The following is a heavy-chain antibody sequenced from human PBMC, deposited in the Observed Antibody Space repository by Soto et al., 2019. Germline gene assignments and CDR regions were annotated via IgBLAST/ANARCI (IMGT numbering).Heavy chain of an antibody. D-gene: IGHD3-9*01. Sequence: QVTLKESGPVLVKPTEPLTLTCTVSGFSLSNARMGVSWIRQPPGKALEWLAHIFSNDEKSYSTSLKSRLTISKDTSKSQVVLTMTNMDPVDTATYYCARIHNDIVGYWGQGTLVTVSS. V-gene: IGHV2-26*01. CDR3: ARIHNDIVGY. CDR1: GFSLSNARMG. J-gene: IGHJ4*02. CDR2: IFSNDEK.